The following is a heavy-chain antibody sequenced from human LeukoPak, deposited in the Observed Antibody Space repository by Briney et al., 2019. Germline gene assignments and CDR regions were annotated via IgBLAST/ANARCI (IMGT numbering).Heavy chain of an antibody. CDR2: LYSNGNT. CDR1: GFTVSSKY. Sequence: GGSLRLSCAASGFTVSSKYMSWVRQAPGKGREWVSTLYSNGNTYYADSVKGRFTISGDNSKNTLSLQMNSLRAEDTAVYYCARDYYDGSAYYSYYEYWGQGTLVTVSS. D-gene: IGHD3-22*01. J-gene: IGHJ4*02. CDR3: ARDYYDGSAYYSYYEY. V-gene: IGHV3-53*01.